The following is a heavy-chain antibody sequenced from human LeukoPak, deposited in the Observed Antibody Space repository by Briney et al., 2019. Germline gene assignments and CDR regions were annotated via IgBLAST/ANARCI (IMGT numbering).Heavy chain of an antibody. V-gene: IGHV3-30*02. CDR3: AREYSSSSGRAFDI. CDR2: IRYDGSNS. J-gene: IGHJ3*02. CDR1: RFTFSSYG. D-gene: IGHD6-6*01. Sequence: GGSLRLSCVGSRFTFSSYGMHWVRQAPGEGLEWVAFIRYDGSNSYYIDSVKGRFTISRDNSKNTLYLQMNSLRAEDTAVYYCAREYSSSSGRAFDIWGQGTVVTVSS.